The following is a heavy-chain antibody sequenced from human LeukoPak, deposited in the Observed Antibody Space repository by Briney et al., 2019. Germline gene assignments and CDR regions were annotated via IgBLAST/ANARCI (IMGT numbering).Heavy chain of an antibody. V-gene: IGHV3-30-3*01. CDR3: ARGSSIRGGNYYFDY. D-gene: IGHD3-10*01. Sequence: PGRSLRLSCAASGFTFSSYAMHWVRQAPGKGLEWVAVISYDGSNKYYADSVKGRFTISRDNSKNTLYLQMNSLRAEDTAVYYCARGSSIRGGNYYFDYWGQGTLVTVSS. J-gene: IGHJ4*02. CDR2: ISYDGSNK. CDR1: GFTFSSYA.